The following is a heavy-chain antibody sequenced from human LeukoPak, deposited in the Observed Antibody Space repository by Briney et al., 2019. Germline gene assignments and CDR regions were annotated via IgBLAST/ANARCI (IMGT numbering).Heavy chain of an antibody. Sequence: GGSLRLSCAASGFTFSSYAMSWVRQAPGKGLEWVGRIKSKTDGGTTDYAAPVKGRFTISRDDSKNTLYLQMNSLKTEDTAVYYCTTSYSNYEFDYWGQGTLVTVSS. CDR1: GFTFSSYA. V-gene: IGHV3-15*01. J-gene: IGHJ4*02. CDR2: IKSKTDGGTT. CDR3: TTSYSNYEFDY. D-gene: IGHD4-11*01.